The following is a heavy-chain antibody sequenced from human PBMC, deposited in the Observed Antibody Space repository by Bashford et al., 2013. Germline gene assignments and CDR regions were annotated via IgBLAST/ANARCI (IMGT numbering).Heavy chain of an antibody. CDR2: IYPGDSDT. J-gene: IGHJ3*02. Sequence: YPVSWVRHDARKGLEWMGIIYPGDSDTRYSPSFQGQVTISADKSISTAYLQWSSLKASDTAMYYCARPRGWEIPGRAFDIWGQGTMVTVSS. V-gene: IGHV5-51*01. CDR3: ARPRGWEIPGRAFDI. CDR1: YP. D-gene: IGHD1-26*01.